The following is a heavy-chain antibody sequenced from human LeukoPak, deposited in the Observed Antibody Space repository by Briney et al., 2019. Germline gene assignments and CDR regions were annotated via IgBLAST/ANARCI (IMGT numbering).Heavy chain of an antibody. CDR1: GDSISNYY. CDR2: IYTSGST. J-gene: IGHJ4*02. CDR3: TRGAGWLIDY. D-gene: IGHD3-16*01. V-gene: IGHV4-4*07. Sequence: SETLSLTCTVSGDSISNYYWSWIRQPAGKGLEWIGRIYTSGSTNYNPSLKSRVTVSVDTSKNQFSLKLNSMTTADTAVYYCTRGAGWLIDYWGQGILVTVSS.